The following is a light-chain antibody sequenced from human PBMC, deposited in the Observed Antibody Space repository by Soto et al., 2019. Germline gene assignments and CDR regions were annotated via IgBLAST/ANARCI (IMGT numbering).Light chain of an antibody. CDR3: ASYTSSSTSVI. V-gene: IGLV2-14*01. J-gene: IGLJ2*01. CDR1: SSDVGGYKY. Sequence: QSVLTQPASVSGSPGPSITISCTGTSSDVGGYKYVSWYQQHPDKAPKLIIFEVSNWPSGISSRFSGSKSGNTASLTISGLQAEDEADYYCASYTSSSTSVIFGRGTKVTVL. CDR2: EVS.